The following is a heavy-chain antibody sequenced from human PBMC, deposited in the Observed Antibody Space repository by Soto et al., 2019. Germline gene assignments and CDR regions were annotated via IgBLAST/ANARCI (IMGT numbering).Heavy chain of an antibody. CDR2: IYYSGST. Sequence: TLSLTCTVSGGSISSGGYYWSWIRQHPGKGLEWIGYIYYSGSTYYNPSLKSRVTISVDTSKNQFSLKLSSVTAADTAVYYCAGKDCSGGSCYRYYYYYMDVRGKGTTVTVSS. CDR3: AGKDCSGGSCYRYYYYYMDV. CDR1: GGSISSGGYY. J-gene: IGHJ6*03. D-gene: IGHD2-15*01. V-gene: IGHV4-31*03.